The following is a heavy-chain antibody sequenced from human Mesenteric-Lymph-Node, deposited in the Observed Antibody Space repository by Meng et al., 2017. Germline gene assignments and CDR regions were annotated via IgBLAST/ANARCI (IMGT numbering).Heavy chain of an antibody. D-gene: IGHD3-10*01. CDR2: IDHRGNT. V-gene: IGHV4-34*01. CDR1: GGSFRDYY. J-gene: IGHJ5*02. CDR3: ARRGPSGNFSP. Sequence: QGQLQQWGAGLLKPSERLSRSCAGYGGSFRDYYWTWIRHPPGKGLEWIGEIDHRGNTKYNPSLKSRVTISLDTSKKQFSLKVSSVTAADSAVYYCARRGPSGNFSPWSQGALVTVSS.